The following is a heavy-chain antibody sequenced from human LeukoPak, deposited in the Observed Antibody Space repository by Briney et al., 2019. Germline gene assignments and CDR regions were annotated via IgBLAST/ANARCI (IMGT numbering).Heavy chain of an antibody. V-gene: IGHV1-2*02. CDR1: GYTFTGYY. Sequence: ASVKVSCRASGYTFTGYYVHWVRQAPGQGLEWMGWIDPNRGGTNYAQNFQGRVTMTRDTSINTAYMDLSRLTSDDTAIYYCVPGTTPGAFNYWGQGTLVTVSS. CDR2: IDPNRGGT. D-gene: IGHD1-1*01. CDR3: VPGTTPGAFNY. J-gene: IGHJ4*02.